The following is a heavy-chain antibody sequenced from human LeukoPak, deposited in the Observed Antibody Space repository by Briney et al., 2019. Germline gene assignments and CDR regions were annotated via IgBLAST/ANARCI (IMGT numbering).Heavy chain of an antibody. CDR3: ARPGIALAGKYDY. V-gene: IGHV4-4*02. CDR1: GGSISSSNW. Sequence: SGTLSLTCAVSGGSISSSNWWSWVRQPPGKGLEWIGEIYHSGSTNYNPSLKSRVTISVDKSKNQFSLKLTSVTAADTAVYYCARPGIALAGKYDYWGQGTLVTVSS. CDR2: IYHSGST. D-gene: IGHD6-19*01. J-gene: IGHJ4*02.